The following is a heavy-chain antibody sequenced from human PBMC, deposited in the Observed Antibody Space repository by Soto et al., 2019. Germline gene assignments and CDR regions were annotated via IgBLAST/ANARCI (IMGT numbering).Heavy chain of an antibody. D-gene: IGHD2-21*01. J-gene: IGHJ4*02. CDR1: GFTFDDYA. Sequence: EVQLVESGGGLVQPGRSLRLSCAASGFTFDDYAMHWVRQAPGKGLEWVSGISWNSGSIGYADSVKGRFTISRDNAKNSLYLQMNSLRADDTALYYGANVGVGKGGAFDYWGQGTLVTVSS. CDR3: ANVGVGKGGAFDY. CDR2: ISWNSGSI. V-gene: IGHV3-9*01.